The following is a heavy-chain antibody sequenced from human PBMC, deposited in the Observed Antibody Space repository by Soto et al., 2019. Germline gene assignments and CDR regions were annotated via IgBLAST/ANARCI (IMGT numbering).Heavy chain of an antibody. CDR2: IQNVGPT. CDR1: GFTVSSKY. D-gene: IGHD3-10*01. Sequence: PGGSLRLSCAASGFTVSSKYMSWVRQAPGKGLEWVSLIQNVGPTYYADSVKGRFTISRDTSKNTLYLQMNSLRAEDTAVYYCAKDHSITMVRGVIEYFQHWGQGTLVTVSS. CDR3: AKDHSITMVRGVIEYFQH. V-gene: IGHV3-66*01. J-gene: IGHJ1*01.